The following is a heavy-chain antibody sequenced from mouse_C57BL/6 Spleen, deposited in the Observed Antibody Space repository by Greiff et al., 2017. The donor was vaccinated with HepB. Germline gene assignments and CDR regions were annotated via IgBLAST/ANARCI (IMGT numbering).Heavy chain of an antibody. CDR2: ISNGGGST. CDR1: GFTFSDYY. V-gene: IGHV5-12*01. Sequence: EVQLQESGGGLVQPGGSLKLSCAASGFTFSDYYMYWVRQTPEKRLAWVAYISNGGGSTYYPDTVKGRFTISRDNATNTLYLQMSRLKSDDTAMYYGARQAGVRRYAMDYWGQGTSVTVAS. D-gene: IGHD5-1*01. J-gene: IGHJ4*01. CDR3: ARQAGVRRYAMDY.